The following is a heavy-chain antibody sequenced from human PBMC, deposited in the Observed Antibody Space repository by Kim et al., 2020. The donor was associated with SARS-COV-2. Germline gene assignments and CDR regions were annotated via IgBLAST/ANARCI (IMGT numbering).Heavy chain of an antibody. J-gene: IGHJ5*02. CDR2: IYYSGST. CDR1: GGSISSSSYY. V-gene: IGHV4-39*07. D-gene: IGHD3-9*01. Sequence: SETLSLTCTVSGGSISSSSYYWGWIRQPPGKGLEWIGSIYYSGSTYYNPSLKSRVTISVDTSKNQFSLKLSSVTAADTAVYYCASERYFDWLERSQGFDPWGQGTLVTVSS. CDR3: ASERYFDWLERSQGFDP.